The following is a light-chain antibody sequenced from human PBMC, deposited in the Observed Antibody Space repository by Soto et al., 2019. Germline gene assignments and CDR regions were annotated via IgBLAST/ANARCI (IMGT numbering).Light chain of an antibody. V-gene: IGKV3-11*01. CDR2: DAS. CDR1: QSVSSY. CDR3: QQRSNWLFN. J-gene: IGKJ3*01. Sequence: EIVLTQSPATLSLSPGERATLSCRASQSVSSYFAWYQRKPGQAPRLLIYDASNRATGIPARFSGSGSGTDFTLTISSLEPEDFAVYYCQQRSNWLFNFCYGTKVDIK.